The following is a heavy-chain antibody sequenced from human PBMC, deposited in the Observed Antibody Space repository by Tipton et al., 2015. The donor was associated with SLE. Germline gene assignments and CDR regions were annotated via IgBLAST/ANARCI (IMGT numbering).Heavy chain of an antibody. D-gene: IGHD3-22*01. V-gene: IGHV3-23*01. J-gene: IGHJ4*02. CDR1: GFSFSGYG. Sequence: SLRLSCAGSGFSFSGYGISWVRQAPGKGLEWVSAISGSGDTDYADSVKGRFTISRDNSKNTLYLQMNSLRVEDTAVYYCAKLSIYDRSGWGQGTLVTVSS. CDR3: AKLSIYDRSG. CDR2: ISGSGDT.